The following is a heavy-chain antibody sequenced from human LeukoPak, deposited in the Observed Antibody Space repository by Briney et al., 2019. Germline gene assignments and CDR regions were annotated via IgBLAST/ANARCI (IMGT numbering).Heavy chain of an antibody. Sequence: SVKVSCKASGGTFSSYAISWVRQAPGQGLEWMGGIIPIFGTANYAQKFQGRVTITADESTSTAYMELSRLRSDDTAVYYCARDFSSSWYPDAFDIWGQGTMVTVSS. CDR2: IIPIFGTA. D-gene: IGHD6-13*01. V-gene: IGHV1-69*01. CDR1: GGTFSSYA. CDR3: ARDFSSSWYPDAFDI. J-gene: IGHJ3*02.